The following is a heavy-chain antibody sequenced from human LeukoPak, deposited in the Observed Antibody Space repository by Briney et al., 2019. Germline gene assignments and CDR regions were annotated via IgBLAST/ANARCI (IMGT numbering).Heavy chain of an antibody. J-gene: IGHJ4*02. CDR3: ARGLSGDYSTG. CDR1: GGSIRSGDYY. V-gene: IGHV4-30-4*08. Sequence: PSETLSLTCTVSGGSIRSGDYYWGWIRQPPGKGLEWIGYIYYSGSTYYNPSLKSRVTISADTSKNQFSLKLSSVTAADTAVYYCARGLSGDYSTGWGQGTLVTVSS. D-gene: IGHD4-11*01. CDR2: IYYSGST.